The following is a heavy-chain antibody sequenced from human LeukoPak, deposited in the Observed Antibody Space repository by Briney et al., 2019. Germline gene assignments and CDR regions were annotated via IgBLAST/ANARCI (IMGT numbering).Heavy chain of an antibody. D-gene: IGHD3-3*01. Sequence: SQTLSLTCTVSGDSISSGSYYWSWIRQPAGKGLEWIGRIYTSGSTNYNPSLKSRVTISVDTSKNQFSLKLSSVTAADTAVYYCARAHYDFWSDYWGQGTLVTVSS. CDR2: IYTSGST. V-gene: IGHV4-61*02. CDR1: GDSISSGSYY. CDR3: ARAHYDFWSDY. J-gene: IGHJ4*02.